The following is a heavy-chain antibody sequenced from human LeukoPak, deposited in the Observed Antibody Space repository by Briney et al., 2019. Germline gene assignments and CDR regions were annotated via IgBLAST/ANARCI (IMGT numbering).Heavy chain of an antibody. V-gene: IGHV1-69*04. Sequence: GASVKVSCKASGGTFSSYAISWVRQAPGQGLEWMGRIIPILGIANYAQKFQGRVTITADKSTSTAYMELSSLRSEDTAVYYCARTYYYGSGSYYNVGNWFDPWGQGTLVTVSS. CDR1: GGTFSSYA. D-gene: IGHD3-10*01. CDR2: IIPILGIA. J-gene: IGHJ5*02. CDR3: ARTYYYGSGSYYNVGNWFDP.